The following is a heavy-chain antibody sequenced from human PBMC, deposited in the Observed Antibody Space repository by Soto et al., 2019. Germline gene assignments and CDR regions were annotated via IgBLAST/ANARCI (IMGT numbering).Heavy chain of an antibody. CDR3: ARAQSKAYSSSWYGSYYYGMDV. J-gene: IGHJ6*02. CDR2: IYYSGST. D-gene: IGHD6-13*01. V-gene: IGHV4-59*08. Sequence: SETLSLTCSVSGASISSYYWSWIRQPPGKGLEWIGYIYYSGSTNYNPSLKSRVTISVDTSKNQFSLKLSSVTAADTAVYYCARAQSKAYSSSWYGSYYYGMDVWGQGTTVTVSS. CDR1: GASISSYY.